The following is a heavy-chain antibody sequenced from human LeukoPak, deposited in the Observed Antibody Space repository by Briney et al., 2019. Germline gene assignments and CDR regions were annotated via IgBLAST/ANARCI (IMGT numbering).Heavy chain of an antibody. CDR3: AKDRRGLDVFDI. CDR2: ISGSGGST. J-gene: IGHJ3*02. V-gene: IGHV3-23*01. Sequence: GGSLRLSCAASGFTFNSYAMSWVRQAPGKGLEWVSGISGSGGSTYYADSVKGRFTISRDNSKNTLYLQMNSLRAEDTAVYYCAKDRRGLDVFDIWGQGTMVTVSS. CDR1: GFTFNSYA. D-gene: IGHD3-10*01.